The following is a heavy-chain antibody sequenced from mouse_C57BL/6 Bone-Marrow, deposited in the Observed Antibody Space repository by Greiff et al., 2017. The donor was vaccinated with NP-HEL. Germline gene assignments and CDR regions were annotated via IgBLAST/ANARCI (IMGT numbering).Heavy chain of an antibody. J-gene: IGHJ1*03. CDR3: ARYIRDGRYFEA. V-gene: IGHV3-8*01. CDR2: ISYSGST. CDR1: GYSITSDY. Sequence: EVKLQESGPGLAKPSQTLSLTCSVTGYSITSDYWNWIRKIPGNKLEYMGYISYSGSTYYNPSHNSRISIPRETSKTQHYLQLTSVTTENTATYYCARYIRDGRYFEAWGTGTTVTVSS. D-gene: IGHD3-3*01.